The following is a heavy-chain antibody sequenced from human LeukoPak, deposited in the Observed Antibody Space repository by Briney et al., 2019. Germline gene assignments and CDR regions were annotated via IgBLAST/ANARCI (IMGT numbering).Heavy chain of an antibody. CDR1: GGSISSYY. Sequence: SDTLSLTCTVSGGSISSYYWSWIRQPPGKGLEWIGYIYYSGSTNYNPSLKSRVTISVDTSKNQFSLKLSSVTAADTAVYYCAPYSSAGWFDPWGQGTLVTVSS. D-gene: IGHD6-19*01. CDR2: IYYSGST. CDR3: APYSSAGWFDP. J-gene: IGHJ5*02. V-gene: IGHV4-59*01.